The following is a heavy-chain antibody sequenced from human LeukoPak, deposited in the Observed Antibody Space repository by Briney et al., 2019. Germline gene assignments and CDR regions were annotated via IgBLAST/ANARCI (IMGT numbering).Heavy chain of an antibody. CDR2: IYYSGST. D-gene: IGHD6-13*01. V-gene: IGHV4-59*01. Sequence: SETLSLTCTVSFGSISSYYWSWIRQPPGKGLEWIGYIYYSGSTNYNPSLKSRVTMSVDTSKNQFSLKMSSVSAADTAVYYCARGMISAARVFDYWGRGTLVTVSS. J-gene: IGHJ4*02. CDR1: FGSISSYY. CDR3: ARGMISAARVFDY.